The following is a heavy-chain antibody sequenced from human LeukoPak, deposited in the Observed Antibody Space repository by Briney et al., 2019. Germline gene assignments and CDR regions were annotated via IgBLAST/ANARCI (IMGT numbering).Heavy chain of an antibody. CDR1: GFTFNSYS. D-gene: IGHD6-13*01. CDR3: AKDPRRYSRTGGYFDY. J-gene: IGHJ4*02. CDR2: ISDDETYK. V-gene: IGHV3-30-3*01. Sequence: PGGSLRLSCAASGFTFNSYSMHWVRQAPGKGLEWVTAISDDETYKFYADSVKGRFTISRDNSKNTLYLQMNSLRAEDTAVYYCAKDPRRYSRTGGYFDYWGQGTLVTVSS.